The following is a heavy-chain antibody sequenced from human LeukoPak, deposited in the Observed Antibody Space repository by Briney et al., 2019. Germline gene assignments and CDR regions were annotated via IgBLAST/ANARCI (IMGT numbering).Heavy chain of an antibody. J-gene: IGHJ5*01. CDR2: MCGTAGCT. Sequence: PGGSLRLSCQSSGFTFYMYAMSWVRQAPGKGLEWVASMCGTAGCTFYPDSVKGRFTISRDNSKNILCLQMNSLRAEDTAIYYCAKDRPNFYENSGHYYRRDGDSWGQGTLVTVSS. CDR3: AKDRPNFYENSGHYYRRDGDS. D-gene: IGHD3-22*01. CDR1: GFTFYMYA. V-gene: IGHV3-23*01.